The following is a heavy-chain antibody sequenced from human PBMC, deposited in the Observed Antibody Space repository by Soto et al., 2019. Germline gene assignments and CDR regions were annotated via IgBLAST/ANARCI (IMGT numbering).Heavy chain of an antibody. D-gene: IGHD3-16*01. CDR1: GGSINNYY. V-gene: IGHV4-59*08. Sequence: SETLSLTCTVSGGSINNYYWRWIRQPPGKGLEWIGYSYYSGRTSYNPSLKSRVTISVDTSKNQFSLKLSSVTAADTAVYYCAKHRECYGNTSYSGEFDPWGQGTLVTVS. J-gene: IGHJ5*02. CDR3: AKHRECYGNTSYSGEFDP. CDR2: SYYSGRT.